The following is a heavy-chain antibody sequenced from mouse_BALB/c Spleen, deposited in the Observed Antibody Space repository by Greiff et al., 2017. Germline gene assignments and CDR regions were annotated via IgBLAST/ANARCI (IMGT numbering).Heavy chain of an antibody. D-gene: IGHD1-1*01. CDR2: ISSGGSYT. V-gene: IGHV5-6*01. J-gene: IGHJ4*01. Sequence: EVHLVESGGDLVKPGGSLKLSCAASGFTFSSYGMSWVRQTPDKRLEWVATISSGGSYTYYPDSVKGRFTISRDNAKNTLYLQMSSLKSEDTAMYYCARLDYYGSSYGAMDYWGQGTSVTVSS. CDR3: ARLDYYGSSYGAMDY. CDR1: GFTFSSYG.